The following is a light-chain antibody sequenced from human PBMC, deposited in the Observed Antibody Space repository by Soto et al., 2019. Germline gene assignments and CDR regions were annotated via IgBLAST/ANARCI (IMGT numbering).Light chain of an antibody. CDR2: DAS. J-gene: IGKJ2*01. CDR1: QSVRSY. CDR3: QQRNNWPPT. Sequence: EIVLTQSPATLSLSPGERATLSCRASQSVRSYLAWYQQKHGQAPRLLIYDASNRATGIPARFSGGGSGTDFTLTISSLEPEDFAVYDCQQRNNWPPTSGQVTKLEI. V-gene: IGKV3-11*01.